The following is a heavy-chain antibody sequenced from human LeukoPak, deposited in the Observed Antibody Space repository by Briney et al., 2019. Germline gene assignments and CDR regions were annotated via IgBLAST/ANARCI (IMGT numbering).Heavy chain of an antibody. J-gene: IGHJ4*02. CDR2: IILIFGTA. V-gene: IGHV1-69*05. CDR3: ASSDQIAAAGMN. Sequence: SVKVSCKASGGTFSSYAISWVRQAPGQGLEWMGGIILIFGTANYAQKFQGRVTITTDESTSTAYMELSSLRSEDTAVYYCASSDQIAAAGMNWGQGTLFTVSS. D-gene: IGHD6-13*01. CDR1: GGTFSSYA.